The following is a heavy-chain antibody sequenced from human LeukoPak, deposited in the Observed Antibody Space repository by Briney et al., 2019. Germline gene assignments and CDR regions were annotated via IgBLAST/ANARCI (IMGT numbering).Heavy chain of an antibody. D-gene: IGHD1-26*01. CDR3: ARLQFGASAPPDY. CDR1: GGSFSGYY. CDR2: INHSGST. V-gene: IGHV4-34*01. Sequence: SETLSLTCAVYGGSFSGYYWSWIRQPPGKGLEWIGEINHSGSTNYNPSLKSRVTISVDTSKNQFSLKLSSVTAADTAVYYCARLQFGASAPPDYWGQGTLVTVSS. J-gene: IGHJ4*02.